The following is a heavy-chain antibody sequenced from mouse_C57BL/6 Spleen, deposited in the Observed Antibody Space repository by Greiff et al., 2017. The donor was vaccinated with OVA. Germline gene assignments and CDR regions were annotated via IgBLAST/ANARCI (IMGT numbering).Heavy chain of an antibody. CDR2: IHPNSGST. Sequence: VQLQQPGAELVKPGASVKLSCKASGYTFTSYWMHWVKQRPGQGLEWIGMIHPNSGSTNYNEKFKSKATLTVDKSSSTAYMQLSSLTSEDSAVYDGERSDRGLYAMDYGGQGTSVTVSS. V-gene: IGHV1-64*01. CDR3: ERSDRGLYAMDY. J-gene: IGHJ4*01. CDR1: GYTFTSYW.